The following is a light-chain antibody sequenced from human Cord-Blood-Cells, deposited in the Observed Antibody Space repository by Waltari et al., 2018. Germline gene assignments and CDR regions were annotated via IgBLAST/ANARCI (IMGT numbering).Light chain of an antibody. V-gene: IGLV2-23*01. J-gene: IGLJ3*02. CDR3: CSYAGSSTLV. CDR2: EGR. CDR1: SSDVGSYNL. Sequence: QSALTQPASVSGSPGQSITISCTGTSSDVGSYNLVSWYQQHPGKAPKLMIYEGRKRPSGVSNRFSGSKSGNTASLSISGLQAEDEADYYCCSYAGSSTLVVGGGTKLTVL.